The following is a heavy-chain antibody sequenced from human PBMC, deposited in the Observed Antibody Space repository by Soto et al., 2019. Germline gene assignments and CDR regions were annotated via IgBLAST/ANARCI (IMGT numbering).Heavy chain of an antibody. V-gene: IGHV3-74*01. D-gene: IGHD3-22*01. Sequence: GSLRLSCAASGFTFSSYWMHWVRQAPGKGLVWVSRINSDGSSTSYADSVKGRFTISRDNPKNTLYLQMNSLRAEDTAVYYCARDHYDSSGYYTLGYYYYGMDVWGQGTTVTVSS. CDR3: ARDHYDSSGYYTLGYYYYGMDV. CDR2: INSDGSST. J-gene: IGHJ6*02. CDR1: GFTFSSYW.